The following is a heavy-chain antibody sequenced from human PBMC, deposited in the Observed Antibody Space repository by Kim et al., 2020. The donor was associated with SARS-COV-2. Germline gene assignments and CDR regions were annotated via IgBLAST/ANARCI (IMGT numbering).Heavy chain of an antibody. V-gene: IGHV1-69*13. CDR2: IIPISGTA. CDR3: ARGPGVVYGMDV. Sequence: SVKVSCKASGCTFSSYAINWVRQAPGQGLEWMGGIIPISGTANYAQKFQGRVTITADESTSTAYMELSSLRSEDTAVYYCARGPGVVYGMDVWGQGTSVTVSS. CDR1: GCTFSSYA. J-gene: IGHJ6*02. D-gene: IGHD2-8*01.